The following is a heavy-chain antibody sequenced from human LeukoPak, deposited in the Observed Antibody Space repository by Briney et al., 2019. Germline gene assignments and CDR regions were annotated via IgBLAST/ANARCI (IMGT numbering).Heavy chain of an antibody. Sequence: WVGAGCGGKKCRFGWVRQISRKGLEWMGIIYPGDSDTRYSPSFQGQVTISADKSISTAYLQWSSLKASDTAMYYCARPYSGSYDYWGQGTLVTVSS. J-gene: IGHJ4*02. CDR2: IYPGDSDT. CDR3: ARPYSGSYDY. CDR1: GCGGKKCR. V-gene: IGHV5-51*01. D-gene: IGHD1-26*01.